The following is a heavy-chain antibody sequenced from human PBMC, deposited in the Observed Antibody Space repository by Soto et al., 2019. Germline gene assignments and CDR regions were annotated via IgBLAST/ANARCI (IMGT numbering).Heavy chain of an antibody. Sequence: QAQLVQSGAEVKKPGASVKVSCKASGYTFTGYDINWVRQATGQGLEWMGWMNPNSGNTGYAQNFQCRVTMTRDNSITTAYMELTSLRYDDSAVYYCAGEKVGTTGIDFWGQGTRVTVSS. J-gene: IGHJ4*02. CDR1: GYTFTGYD. D-gene: IGHD1-26*01. V-gene: IGHV1-8*01. CDR3: AGEKVGTTGIDF. CDR2: MNPNSGNT.